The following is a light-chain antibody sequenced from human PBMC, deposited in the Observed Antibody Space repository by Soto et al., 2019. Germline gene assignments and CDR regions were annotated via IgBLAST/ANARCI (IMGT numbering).Light chain of an antibody. CDR3: PQYTSYSWT. J-gene: IGKJ1*01. Sequence: DIQMTQSPSSLSASVRERVTIACLASQSITRWMAWYQQKPGKAPKLLIYDASTLESGVPSRFSGSRSGKELTLTISSLQPDDFATYHSPQYTSYSWTFGQGTKVDIX. CDR1: QSITRW. V-gene: IGKV1-5*01. CDR2: DAS.